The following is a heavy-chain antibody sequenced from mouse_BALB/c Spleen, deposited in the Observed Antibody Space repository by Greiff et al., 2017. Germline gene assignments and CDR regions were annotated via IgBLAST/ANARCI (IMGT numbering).Heavy chain of an antibody. CDR3: ARCYGSSYDYAMDY. D-gene: IGHD1-1*01. CDR2: IYPGGGYT. Sequence: QVQLKESGAELVRPGTSVKISCKASGYTFTNYWLGWVKQRPGHGLEWIGDIYPGGGYTNYNEKFKGKATLTADTSSSTAYMQLSSLTSEDSAVYFCARCYGSSYDYAMDYWGQGTSVTVSS. CDR1: GYTFTNYW. J-gene: IGHJ4*01. V-gene: IGHV1-63*02.